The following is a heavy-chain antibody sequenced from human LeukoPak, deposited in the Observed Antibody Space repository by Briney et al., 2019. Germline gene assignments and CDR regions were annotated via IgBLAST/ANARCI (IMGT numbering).Heavy chain of an antibody. J-gene: IGHJ4*02. CDR3: ARGGYRSDY. D-gene: IGHD5-12*01. CDR1: GGSISSYY. Sequence: SSETLSLTCTVSGGSISSYYWSWIRHPPGKGLERIGYIYYSGSTNYNPSLKSRVTISVDTSKNQFSLKLSSVTAADTAVYYCARGGYRSDYWGQGTLVTVSS. V-gene: IGHV4-59*01. CDR2: IYYSGST.